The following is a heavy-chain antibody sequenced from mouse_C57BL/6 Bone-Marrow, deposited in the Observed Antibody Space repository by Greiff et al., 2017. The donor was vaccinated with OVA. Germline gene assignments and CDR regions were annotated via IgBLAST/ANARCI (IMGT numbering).Heavy chain of an antibody. CDR2: INYDGSST. J-gene: IGHJ2*01. CDR1: GFTFSDYY. CDR3: ARGDYGSSFGDY. Sequence: EVKLMESEGGLVQPGSSMKLSCTASGFTFSDYYMAWVRQVPEKGLEWVANINYDGSSTYYLDSLKSRFIISRDNAKNILYLQMSSLKSEDTATYYCARGDYGSSFGDYWGQGTTLTVSS. V-gene: IGHV5-16*01. D-gene: IGHD1-1*01.